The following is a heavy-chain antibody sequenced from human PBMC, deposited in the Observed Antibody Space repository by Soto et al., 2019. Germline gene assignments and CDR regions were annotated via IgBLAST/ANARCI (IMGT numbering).Heavy chain of an antibody. CDR3: ARVTGSKGYFDY. D-gene: IGHD2-2*01. CDR2: IYQSGTA. V-gene: IGHV4-38-2*01. J-gene: IGHJ4*02. Sequence: SETLSLTCAVSGYSIRSDYYWGWIRQPPGKGLEWIGSIYQSGTAYYNPSLKSRVTISVDTSKNEFSLMVSSVTAADTAVYYCARVTGSKGYFDYWGQGTLVTAPQ. CDR1: GYSIRSDYY.